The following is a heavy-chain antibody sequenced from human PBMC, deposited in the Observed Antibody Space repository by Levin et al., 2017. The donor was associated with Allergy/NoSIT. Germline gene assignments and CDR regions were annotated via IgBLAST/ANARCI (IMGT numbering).Heavy chain of an antibody. CDR2: ISGSGGST. V-gene: IGHV3-23*01. CDR1: GFTFSSYA. Sequence: GGSLRLSCAASGFTFSSYAMSWVRQAPGEGLEWVSAISGSGGSTYYADSVKGRFTISRDNSKNTLYLQMNSLRVEDTAVYYCANSPLRGGELRFDYWGQGTLVTVSS. J-gene: IGHJ4*02. CDR3: ANSPLRGGELRFDY. D-gene: IGHD3-10*01.